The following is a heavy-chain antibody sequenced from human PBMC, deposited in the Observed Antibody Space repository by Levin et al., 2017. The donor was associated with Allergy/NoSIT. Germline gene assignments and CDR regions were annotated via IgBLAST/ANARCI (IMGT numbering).Heavy chain of an antibody. V-gene: IGHV1-18*01. CDR2: ISGYNGNT. CDR3: TRGSGSSSSGLGY. Sequence: GESLKISCKPSGYTFSNYDITWVRQAPGQGLEWMGWISGYNGNTNYAQKVQGRVTMTTDTSTSTAYMELRSLRSDDTAVYYCTRGSGSSSSGLGYWGQGTLVTVSS. D-gene: IGHD3-10*01. CDR1: GYTFSNYD. J-gene: IGHJ4*02.